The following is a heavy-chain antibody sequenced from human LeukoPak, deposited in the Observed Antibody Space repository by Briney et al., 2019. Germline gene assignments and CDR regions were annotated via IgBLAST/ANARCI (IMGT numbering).Heavy chain of an antibody. J-gene: IGHJ4*02. V-gene: IGHV3-7*01. CDR1: GFTFSSYW. D-gene: IGHD6-19*01. CDR2: IKQDGSEK. Sequence: GGSLRLSCAASGFTFSSYWMSWVRQAPGKGLEWVANIKQDGSEKYYVDSVKGRFTISRDNAKNSLYLQMNSLRAEDTAVCYCARDSGIAVAAEWGQGTLVTVSS. CDR3: ARDSGIAVAAE.